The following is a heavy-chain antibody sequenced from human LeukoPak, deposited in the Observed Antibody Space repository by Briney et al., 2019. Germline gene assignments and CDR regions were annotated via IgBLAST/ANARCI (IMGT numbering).Heavy chain of an antibody. V-gene: IGHV3-43*01. Sequence: GGSLRLSCAASGFTFDDYTMHWARQGPGKGLEWVSLISWDGGSTYYADSVKGRFIISRDNSKNSLYLQMNSLTTEDTALYYCAKAAVPGAYYRLDYWGQGTLVTVSS. CDR2: ISWDGGST. CDR1: GFTFDDYT. CDR3: AKAAVPGAYYRLDY. D-gene: IGHD6-19*01. J-gene: IGHJ4*02.